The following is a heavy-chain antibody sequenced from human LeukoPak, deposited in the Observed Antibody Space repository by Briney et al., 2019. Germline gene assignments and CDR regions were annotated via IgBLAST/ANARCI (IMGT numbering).Heavy chain of an antibody. CDR1: GFTFSSYA. D-gene: IGHD3-3*01. CDR2: ISGSGGST. Sequence: PGGSLRLSCAASGFTFSSYAMSWVRQAPGKGLEWVSAISGSGGSTYYADFVKGRFTISRDNSKNTLFLQMNTLRAEDTAIYYCAKDRHGVTSGGQGTLVTVSS. J-gene: IGHJ4*02. V-gene: IGHV3-23*01. CDR3: AKDRHGVTS.